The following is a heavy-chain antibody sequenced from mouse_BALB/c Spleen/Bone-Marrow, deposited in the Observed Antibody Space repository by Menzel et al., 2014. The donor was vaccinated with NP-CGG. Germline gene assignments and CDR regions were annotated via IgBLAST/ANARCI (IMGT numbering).Heavy chain of an antibody. CDR2: INPSNGGT. J-gene: IGHJ3*01. CDR1: GYTFTSYY. D-gene: IGHD2-10*02. Sequence: VQLQQSGAELVKPGASVKLSCKASGYTFTSYYMYWVKRRPGQGLEWIGEINPSNGGTNFNEKFKSKATLTVDKSSNTAYMQLSSLTSEDSAVYYCTRAGYCNHWFAYWGQGTLVTVSA. CDR3: TRAGYCNHWFAY. V-gene: IGHV1S81*02.